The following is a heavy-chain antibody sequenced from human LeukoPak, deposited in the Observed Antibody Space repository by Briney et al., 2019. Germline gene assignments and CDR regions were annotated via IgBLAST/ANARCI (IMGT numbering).Heavy chain of an antibody. CDR3: ARQDYYGSGSYYNVHYYYYMDV. Sequence: GESLKISCKGSGYSFTSYWIGWVRQMPGKGLEWMGIIYPGDSDTRYSPSFQGQVTISADKSISTAYLQWSSLKASDTAMYYCARQDYYGSGSYYNVHYYYYMDVWGKGTTVIVSS. V-gene: IGHV5-51*01. J-gene: IGHJ6*03. CDR1: GYSFTSYW. D-gene: IGHD3-10*01. CDR2: IYPGDSDT.